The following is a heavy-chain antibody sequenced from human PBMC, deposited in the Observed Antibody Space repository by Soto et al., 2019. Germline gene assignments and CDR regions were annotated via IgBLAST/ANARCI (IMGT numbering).Heavy chain of an antibody. CDR1: GFTFSSYW. CDR2: IKQDGSEK. V-gene: IGHV3-7*01. CDR3: ARSPPHITIFGVVIPAPVDY. J-gene: IGHJ4*02. D-gene: IGHD3-3*01. Sequence: LRLSFAASGFTFSSYWMSWVRQAPGKGLEWVANIKQDGSEKYYVDSVKGRFTISRDNAKNSLYLQMNSLRAEDTAVYYCARSPPHITIFGVVIPAPVDYWGQGTLVTVSS.